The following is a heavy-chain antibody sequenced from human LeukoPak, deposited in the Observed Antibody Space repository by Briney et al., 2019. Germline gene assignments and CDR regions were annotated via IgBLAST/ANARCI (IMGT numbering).Heavy chain of an antibody. CDR2: ISYDGSNK. CDR3: ARDLGPTIFSLPGY. J-gene: IGHJ4*02. Sequence: GGSLRLSCAASRFTLSSYVMHWVRQAPGRGLEWVAVISYDGSNKYYADSVKGRFTISRDNSKNTLYLQMNSLRAEDTAVYYCARDLGPTIFSLPGYWGQGSLVTVSS. V-gene: IGHV3-30*04. CDR1: RFTLSSYV. D-gene: IGHD3-9*01.